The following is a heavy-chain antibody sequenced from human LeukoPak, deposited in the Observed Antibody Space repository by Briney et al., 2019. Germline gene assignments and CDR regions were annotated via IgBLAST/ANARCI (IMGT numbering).Heavy chain of an antibody. J-gene: IGHJ4*02. CDR3: AREALDSSGYPPPFDY. CDR2: TSSSSAYT. D-gene: IGHD3-22*01. Sequence: GGSLRLSCAASGFTFSSFSMIWVRQAPGKGLEWVSSTSSSSAYTFYAESGKGRFTISRDNAKNSLFLQMNSLRAEDTAMYYCAREALDSSGYPPPFDYWGQGTLVTVSS. V-gene: IGHV3-21*04. CDR1: GFTFSSFS.